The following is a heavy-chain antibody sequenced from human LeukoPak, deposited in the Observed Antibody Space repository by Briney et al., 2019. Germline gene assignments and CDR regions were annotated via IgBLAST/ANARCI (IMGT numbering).Heavy chain of an antibody. CDR1: GYTFAIYA. CDR2: INAGNGNT. Sequence: ASVTVSCTASGYTFAIYAMHWVRQAPGQRLEWMGWINAGNGNTKYSQKFQGRVTITRDTSASTAYMELSSLRSEDTAVYYCARSPTRAIAAFDIWGQGTMVTVSS. CDR3: ARSPTRAIAAFDI. J-gene: IGHJ3*02. D-gene: IGHD3-16*02. V-gene: IGHV1-3*01.